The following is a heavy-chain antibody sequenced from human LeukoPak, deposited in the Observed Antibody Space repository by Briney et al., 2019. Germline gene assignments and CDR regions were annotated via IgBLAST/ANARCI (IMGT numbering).Heavy chain of an antibody. V-gene: IGHV1-18*04. CDR3: ATDYCSGGSCACGY. D-gene: IGHD2-15*01. CDR2: ISAYNGNT. CDR1: GYTSTGYY. J-gene: IGHJ4*02. Sequence: ASVKVSCKASGYTSTGYYMHWVRQAPGQGLEWMGWISAYNGNTNYAQKLQGRVTMTTDTSTSTAYMELRSLRSDDTAVYYCATDYCSGGSCACGYWGQGTLVTVSS.